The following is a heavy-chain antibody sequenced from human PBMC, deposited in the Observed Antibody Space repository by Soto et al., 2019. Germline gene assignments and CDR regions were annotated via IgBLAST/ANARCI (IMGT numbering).Heavy chain of an antibody. J-gene: IGHJ4*02. Sequence: PGESLKISCKGSGYSFTNYWIGWVRQMPGKGLEWMGRIDPSDSYTNYSPSFQGHVTISADKSISTAYLQWSSLKASDTAMYYCARLPDYDILTGRDYWGQGTLVTVSS. CDR1: GYSFTNYW. V-gene: IGHV5-10-1*01. D-gene: IGHD3-9*01. CDR2: IDPSDSYT. CDR3: ARLPDYDILTGRDY.